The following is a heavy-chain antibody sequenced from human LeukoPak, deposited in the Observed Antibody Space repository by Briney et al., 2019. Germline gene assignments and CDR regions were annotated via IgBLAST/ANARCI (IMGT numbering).Heavy chain of an antibody. V-gene: IGHV1-2*02. D-gene: IGHD2-21*02. CDR2: INPNSGGT. Sequence: ASVKVSCKASGYTFTGYYMHWVRQAPGQGLEWMGWINPNSGGTNYAQKFQGRATMTRDTSITTAYMELSRLRSDDTAVYYCARDNREVRGGDCFDVWGKGTTVTVSS. CDR3: ARDNREVRGGDCFDV. J-gene: IGHJ6*04. CDR1: GYTFTGYY.